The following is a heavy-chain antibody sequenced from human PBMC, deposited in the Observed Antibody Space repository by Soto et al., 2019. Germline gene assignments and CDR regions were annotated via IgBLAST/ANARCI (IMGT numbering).Heavy chain of an antibody. CDR2: ISGSGDST. J-gene: IGHJ5*02. D-gene: IGHD3-22*01. CDR1: GFTFSNYA. V-gene: IGHV3-23*01. Sequence: EVQLLASGGGLVQPGGSLRLSCAASGFTFSNYAMSWVRQRPEKWLEWVSAISGSGDSTYYADSVTGRFTISRDNSQNTLYLQRNSLRAEDTDFTYCAKDRLPAGRDYDSSGYLAWFDPWGQGTLVTVS. CDR3: AKDRLPAGRDYDSSGYLAWFDP.